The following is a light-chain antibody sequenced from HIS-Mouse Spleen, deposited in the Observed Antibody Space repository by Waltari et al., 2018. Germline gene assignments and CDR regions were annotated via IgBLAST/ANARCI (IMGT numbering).Light chain of an antibody. V-gene: IGKV3-11*01. CDR3: QQRSNWPPLT. Sequence: EIVLTQSPATLSLSPGERATLSCRASQSVSSYLAWYQQKPGQAPRLLIYEASNRATGIPATFSGSWSGTDFTLTISSLEPEDFAVYYCQQRSNWPPLTFGGGTKVEIK. CDR1: QSVSSY. J-gene: IGKJ4*01. CDR2: EAS.